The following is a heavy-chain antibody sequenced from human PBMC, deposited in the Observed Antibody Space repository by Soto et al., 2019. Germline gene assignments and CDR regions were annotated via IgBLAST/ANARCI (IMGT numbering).Heavy chain of an antibody. CDR2: INSGANT. J-gene: IGHJ4*02. CDR1: GFTFSNYV. V-gene: IGHV3-23*01. D-gene: IGHD3-10*01. Sequence: GGSLRLSCAASGFTFSNYVMSWVRQAPGKGLEWVSSINSGANTYYADSVKGRFTISRDNSKNTLYRLMTSERAVYTAVNCYTKDDYCTGTYNKQNHFDYWGQGTLVTVSS. CDR3: TKDDYCTGTYNKQNHFDY.